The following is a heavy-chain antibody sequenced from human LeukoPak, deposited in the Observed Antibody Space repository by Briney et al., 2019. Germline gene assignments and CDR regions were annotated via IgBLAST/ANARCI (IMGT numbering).Heavy chain of an antibody. Sequence: GGSLRLSCATSGFTFSSYAMSWVRQAPGKRLEWVSGISGSAGITYYADSVKGRFTISRDDSKNTLYLQLNSLRAEDTAVYYCAKDPMTTVTLIDYWGQGTLVTVSS. CDR2: ISGSAGIT. D-gene: IGHD4-17*01. V-gene: IGHV3-23*01. J-gene: IGHJ4*02. CDR1: GFTFSSYA. CDR3: AKDPMTTVTLIDY.